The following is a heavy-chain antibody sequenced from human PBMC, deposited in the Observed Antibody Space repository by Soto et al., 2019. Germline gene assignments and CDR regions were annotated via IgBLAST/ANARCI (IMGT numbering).Heavy chain of an antibody. CDR1: GYTFTSYD. CDR3: ARGTGGSSWGDYYYYMDV. V-gene: IGHV1-8*01. CDR2: MNPNSGNT. Sequence: GASVKVSCKASGYTFTSYDINWVRQATGQGIEWMGWMNPNSGNTGYAQKFQGRVTMTRNTSISTAYMELSSLRSEDTAVYYCARGTGGSSWGDYYYYMDVWGKGTTVTVSS. D-gene: IGHD6-13*01. J-gene: IGHJ6*03.